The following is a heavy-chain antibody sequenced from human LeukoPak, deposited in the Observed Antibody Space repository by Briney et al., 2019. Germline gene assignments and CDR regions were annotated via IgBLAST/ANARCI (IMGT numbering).Heavy chain of an antibody. Sequence: PGGSLRLSFAASGFTFSSYWMHWVRQAPGKGLVWVSRINSDGSSTSYADSVKGRFTISRDNAKNTLYLQMNSLRAEDTAVYYCARDSLGIELDYWGQGTLVTVSS. CDR1: GFTFSSYW. CDR2: INSDGSST. J-gene: IGHJ4*02. CDR3: ARDSLGIELDY. V-gene: IGHV3-74*01. D-gene: IGHD3-16*01.